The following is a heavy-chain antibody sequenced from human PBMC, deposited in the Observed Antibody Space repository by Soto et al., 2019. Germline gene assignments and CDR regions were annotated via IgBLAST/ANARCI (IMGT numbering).Heavy chain of an antibody. CDR2: INHSGST. J-gene: IGHJ5*02. D-gene: IGHD3-22*01. V-gene: IGHV4-34*01. Sequence: SETLSLTCAVYGGSFSGYYWSWIRQPPGKGLKWIGEINHSGSTNYNPSLKSRVTISVDTSKNQFSLKLSSVTAADTAVYYCARGGPYYYDSSRNWFDPWGQGTLVTVSS. CDR3: ARGGPYYYDSSRNWFDP. CDR1: GGSFSGYY.